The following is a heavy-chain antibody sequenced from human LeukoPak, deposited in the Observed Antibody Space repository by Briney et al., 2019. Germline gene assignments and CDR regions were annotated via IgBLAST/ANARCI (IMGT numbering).Heavy chain of an antibody. J-gene: IGHJ4*02. D-gene: IGHD6-13*01. CDR3: ARDFRGRAAAGTYYFDY. CDR1: GGSISSYY. V-gene: IGHV4-4*07. CDR2: IYTSGST. Sequence: SETLSLTCTVSGGSISSYYWSWIRQPAGKGLEWIGRIYTSGSTNYNPSLKSRVTMSVDTPKNQFSLKLSSVTAADTAVYYCARDFRGRAAAGTYYFDYWGQGTLVTVSS.